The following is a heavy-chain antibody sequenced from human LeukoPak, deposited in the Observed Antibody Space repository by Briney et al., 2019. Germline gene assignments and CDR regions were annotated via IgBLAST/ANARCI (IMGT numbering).Heavy chain of an antibody. CDR2: IYYSGST. J-gene: IGHJ6*03. D-gene: IGHD4-17*01. CDR3: ARGHYGDDWYYMDV. Sequence: SETLSLTCTVSGGSISSYYWSWIRQPPGKGLEWIGYIYYSGSTNYNPSLKSRVTISVDTSKNQFSLKLSSVTAADTAVYYCARGHYGDDWYYMDVWGKGTTVTVSS. V-gene: IGHV4-59*12. CDR1: GGSISSYY.